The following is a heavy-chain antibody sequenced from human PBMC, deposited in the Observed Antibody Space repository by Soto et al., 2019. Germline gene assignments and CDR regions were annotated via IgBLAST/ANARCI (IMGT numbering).Heavy chain of an antibody. D-gene: IGHD1-20*01. V-gene: IGHV1-18*04. Sequence: ASVKVSCKTSGYTFSSYSINWVRQAPGQGLEWMAWISTYSGNTHYAERVQGRVAVTLDKSARTAFMEMRGLTSDDTAVYFCARDNCYYDLWGQVTLVTVSS. CDR1: GYTFSSYS. CDR2: ISTYSGNT. J-gene: IGHJ4*02. CDR3: ARDNCYYDL.